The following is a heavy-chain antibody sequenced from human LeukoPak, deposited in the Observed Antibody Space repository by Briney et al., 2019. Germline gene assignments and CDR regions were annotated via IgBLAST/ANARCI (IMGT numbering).Heavy chain of an antibody. D-gene: IGHD3-22*01. V-gene: IGHV3-30*03. CDR2: ISYDGSNK. CDR3: ARGQNYYDSKPPDY. J-gene: IGHJ4*02. Sequence: GRSLRLSCAASGFTFSSYGMHWVRQAPGKGLEWVAVISYDGSNKYYADSVKGRFTISRDNSKNTLYLQMNSLRAEDTAVYYCARGQNYYDSKPPDYWGQGTLVTVSS. CDR1: GFTFSSYG.